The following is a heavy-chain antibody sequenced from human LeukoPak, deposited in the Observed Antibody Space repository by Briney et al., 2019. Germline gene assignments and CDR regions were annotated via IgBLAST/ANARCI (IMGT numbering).Heavy chain of an antibody. CDR1: GFTFSTYS. CDR2: ITSNSRTI. D-gene: IGHD6-13*01. CDR3: ARGVYDGLIPAADY. J-gene: IGHJ4*02. V-gene: IGHV3-48*01. Sequence: GGSLRLSCVASGFTFSTYSLNWVRQAPGKGPEWISYITSNSRTIYYADSVKGRFTISRDNARNSLFLQMNSLRTEDTGIYYCARGVYDGLIPAADYWGQGTLVTVSS.